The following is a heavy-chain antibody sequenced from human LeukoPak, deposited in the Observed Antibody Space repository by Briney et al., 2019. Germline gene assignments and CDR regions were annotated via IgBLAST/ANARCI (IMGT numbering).Heavy chain of an antibody. CDR3: ARGLGYCSSTSCYRDRYFDY. J-gene: IGHJ4*02. CDR2: INHSGST. CDR1: GGSFSGYY. Sequence: SSETLSLTCAVYGGSFSGYYWSWIRQPPGRGLEWIGEINHSGSTNYNPSLKSRVTISVDTSKNQFSLKLSSVTAADTAVYYCARGLGYCSSTSCYRDRYFDYWGQGTLVTVSS. V-gene: IGHV4-34*01. D-gene: IGHD2-2*02.